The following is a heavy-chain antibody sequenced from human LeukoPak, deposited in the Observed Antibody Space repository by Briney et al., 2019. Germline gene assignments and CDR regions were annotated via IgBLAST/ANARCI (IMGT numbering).Heavy chain of an antibody. J-gene: IGHJ4*02. CDR1: GFSISTSEMG. D-gene: IGHD3-10*01. Sequence: SGPTLVKPTQTLTLTCSFSGFSISTSEMGVGWIRQPPGKALEWLAIIYWDDDKRYSPSLKSRLTITKDTSKDQVVLTMSNMDPVDTATYYCARRAGGSSFDFWGPGTLVTVSS. CDR3: ARRAGGSSFDF. V-gene: IGHV2-5*02. CDR2: IYWDDDK.